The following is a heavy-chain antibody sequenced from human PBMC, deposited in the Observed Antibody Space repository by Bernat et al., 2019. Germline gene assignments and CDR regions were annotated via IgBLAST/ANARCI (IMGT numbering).Heavy chain of an antibody. J-gene: IGHJ4*02. CDR1: GFTFSNAW. Sequence: VQLVESGGGVVQPGRSLRLSCAASGFTFSNAWMNWVRQAPGKGLEWVGRIKSKTDGGTTDYAAPVKGRFTISRDDSKNTLYLQMNSLKTEDTAVYYCTTDPIAAAGTRSDFDYWGQGTLVTVSS. CDR2: IKSKTDGGTT. V-gene: IGHV3-15*07. D-gene: IGHD6-13*01. CDR3: TTDPIAAAGTRSDFDY.